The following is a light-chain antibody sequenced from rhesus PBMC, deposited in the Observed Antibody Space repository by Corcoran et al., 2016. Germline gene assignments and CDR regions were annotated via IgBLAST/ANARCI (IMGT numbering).Light chain of an antibody. V-gene: IGKV3-24*04. CDR3: LQSSNWLT. CDR1: QSGSSY. CDR2: GSS. Sequence: EIVMTQSPATLALSPGERATLSCRASQSGSSYLAWYQQKPGQAPRLLIYGSSSRATGIPDRFSGSGSGTEFTLPISGLGPEDVGVYFCLQSSNWLTFGGGTKVEIK. J-gene: IGKJ4*01.